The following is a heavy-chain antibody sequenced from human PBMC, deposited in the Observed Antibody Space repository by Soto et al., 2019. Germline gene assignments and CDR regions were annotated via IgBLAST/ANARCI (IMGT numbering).Heavy chain of an antibody. D-gene: IGHD6-25*01. CDR2: ISYDGSNK. J-gene: IGHJ6*02. V-gene: IGHV3-30*03. CDR1: GFTFSSYG. CDR3: ARAKAAHYYYGMDV. Sequence: GGSLRLSXAASGFTFSSYGMHWVRQAPGKGLEWVAVISYDGSNKYYADSVKGRFTISRDNSKNTLYLQMNSLRAEDTAVYYCARAKAAHYYYGMDVWGQGTTVTVSS.